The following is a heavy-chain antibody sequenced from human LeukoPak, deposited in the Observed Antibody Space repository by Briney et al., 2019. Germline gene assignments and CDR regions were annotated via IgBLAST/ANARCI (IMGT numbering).Heavy chain of an antibody. V-gene: IGHV4-34*01. CDR2: IKHSGST. D-gene: IGHD2-15*01. CDR3: ARKDSYYFDY. Sequence: PSETLSLTCAVYGGSFSGYYWSWIRQPPGKGLEWIGEIKHSGSTNYNPSLKSRVTISVDTSKNQFSLKLSSVTAADTAVYYCARKDSYYFDYWGQGTLVTVSS. J-gene: IGHJ4*02. CDR1: GGSFSGYY.